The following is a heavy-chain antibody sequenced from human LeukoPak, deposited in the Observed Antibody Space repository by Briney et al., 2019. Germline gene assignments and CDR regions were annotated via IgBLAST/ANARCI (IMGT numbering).Heavy chain of an antibody. CDR1: GFTFDDYG. CDR2: INWNGGST. Sequence: GGSLRLSCAASGFTFDDYGMSWVRQTPGKGLEWVSGINWNGGSTAYADSVKGRFTISRDNAKNSLYLQMNSLRAEDTALYYCAKGPNSYPLTAWFDPWGQGTLVTVSS. CDR3: AKGPNSYPLTAWFDP. V-gene: IGHV3-20*04. J-gene: IGHJ5*02. D-gene: IGHD5-18*01.